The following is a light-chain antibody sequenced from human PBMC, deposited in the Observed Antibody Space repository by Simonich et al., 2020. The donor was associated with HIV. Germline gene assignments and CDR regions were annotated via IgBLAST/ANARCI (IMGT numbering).Light chain of an antibody. CDR1: QSVLYSSNNKNY. V-gene: IGKV4-1*01. J-gene: IGKJ4*01. Sequence: DIVMTQSPDSLAVSLCEMATINCKSNQSVLYSSNNKNYLAWYQQKPGQPPKLLIYWASTRESGVPDRFSGSGSGTDFTLTISSLHAEDVAVYYCQQYHSTPLTFGGGTKVEIK. CDR3: QQYHSTPLT. CDR2: WAS.